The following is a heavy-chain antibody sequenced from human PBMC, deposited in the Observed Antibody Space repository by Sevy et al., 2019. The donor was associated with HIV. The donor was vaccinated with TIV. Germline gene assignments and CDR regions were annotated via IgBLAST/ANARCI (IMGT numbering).Heavy chain of an antibody. CDR2: ISSNGGST. Sequence: GGSLRLSCSASGFTFSSYAMHWVRQAPGKGLEYVSAISSNGGSTYYADSVKGRLTISRDNSENTLYLQMSSLRAEDTAVYYSVKDGGRDYVWGSYLPDAFDIWGQGTMVTVSS. V-gene: IGHV3-64D*06. CDR3: VKDGGRDYVWGSYLPDAFDI. D-gene: IGHD3-16*02. J-gene: IGHJ3*02. CDR1: GFTFSSYA.